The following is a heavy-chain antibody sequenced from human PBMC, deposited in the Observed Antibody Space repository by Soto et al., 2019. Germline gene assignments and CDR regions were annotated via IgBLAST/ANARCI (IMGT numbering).Heavy chain of an antibody. CDR2: IFYSGST. J-gene: IGHJ4*02. CDR3: VRLSNRGHYYYFES. D-gene: IGHD3-22*01. V-gene: IGHV4-39*01. CDR1: VGPISSSAYY. Sequence: SETLSFTCSVSVGPISSSAYYWGWVRQPPGKGLEWVGNIFYSGSTYYNPSLKSRVTISVDTSKMQFSLKLSFVTAADTAVFYCVRLSNRGHYYYFESWGQGMLVTLSS.